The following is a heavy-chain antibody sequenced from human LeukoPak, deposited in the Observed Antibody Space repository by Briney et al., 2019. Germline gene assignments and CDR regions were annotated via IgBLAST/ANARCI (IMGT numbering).Heavy chain of an antibody. CDR1: GFTFSSCG. V-gene: IGHV3-53*01. Sequence: GGSLRLSCAASGFTFSSCGMHWVRQAPGKGLEWVSVIYSGGGTNYADSVKGRFTISRDNSKSTLYLQMNTLRAEDTAVYYCARANYYDRSTYYYDSWGQGTLVTVSS. J-gene: IGHJ5*01. CDR2: IYSGGGT. D-gene: IGHD3-22*01. CDR3: ARANYYDRSTYYYDS.